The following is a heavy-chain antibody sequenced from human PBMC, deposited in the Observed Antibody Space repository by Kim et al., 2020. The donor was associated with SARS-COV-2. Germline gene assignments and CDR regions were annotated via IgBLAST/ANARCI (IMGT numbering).Heavy chain of an antibody. CDR2: INTNTGNP. Sequence: ASVKVSCKASGYTFTSYAMNWVRQAPGQGLEWMGWINTNTGNPTYAQGFTGRFVFSLDTSVSTAYLQISSLKAEDTAVYYCARVSALTGTSYAAYGMDVWGQGTTVTVSS. J-gene: IGHJ6*02. V-gene: IGHV7-4-1*02. CDR3: ARVSALTGTSYAAYGMDV. CDR1: GYTFTSYA. D-gene: IGHD3-9*01.